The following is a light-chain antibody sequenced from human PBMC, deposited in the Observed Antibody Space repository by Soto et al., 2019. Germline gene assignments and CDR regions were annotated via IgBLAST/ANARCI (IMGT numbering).Light chain of an antibody. CDR2: AAS. J-gene: IGKJ1*01. CDR1: QSISNY. CDR3: PQSYSTPRT. Sequence: DIQMTQSPSSLSASVGDRVTITCRASQSISNYLNWYQQKPGKAPTLLMYAASSLQSGGPSRFSGSGSGKDFTLTISSLQPEDFATYYCPQSYSTPRTFGQGTKVEIK. V-gene: IGKV1-39*01.